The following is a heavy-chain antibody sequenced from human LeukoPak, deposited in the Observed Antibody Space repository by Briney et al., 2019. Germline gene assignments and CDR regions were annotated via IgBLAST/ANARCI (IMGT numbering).Heavy chain of an antibody. CDR2: INSDGSSI. V-gene: IGHV3-74*01. J-gene: IGHJ4*02. CDR3: AKDLNWGSANY. CDR1: GFVFSSFW. D-gene: IGHD7-27*01. Sequence: GGSLRLSCAASGFVFSSFWMYWVRQAPGRGLVWVSRINSDGSSIAYADSVKGRFTISRDNAKNTLFLQMNSLTVEDAATYYCAKDLNWGSANYWGQGTLVTVSS.